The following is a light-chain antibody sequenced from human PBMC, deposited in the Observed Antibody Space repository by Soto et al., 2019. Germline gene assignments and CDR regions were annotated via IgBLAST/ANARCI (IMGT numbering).Light chain of an antibody. CDR1: SSNMGSNS. J-gene: IGLJ2*01. CDR2: KTN. CDR3: AAWDDSLTVIL. Sequence: QSVLAQPPSASGTPGQTVTISCSGSSSNMGSNSVSWYQHLPGTAPKLLFYKTNQRPSGVPDRFSGSKSGSSVSLAISGLRSEDEADYYCAAWDDSLTVILFGGGTKLTVL. V-gene: IGLV1-47*01.